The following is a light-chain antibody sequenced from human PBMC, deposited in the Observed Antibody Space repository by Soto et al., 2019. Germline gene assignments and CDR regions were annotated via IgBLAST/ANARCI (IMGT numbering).Light chain of an antibody. CDR1: QSLLLGDGKTY. J-gene: IGKJ5*01. V-gene: IGKV2D-29*01. CDR2: EVS. CDR3: VQSVQLPIN. Sequence: DILLTHSPLSLSVTPGQPASISCNSTQSLLLGDGKTYLYWYLQKPGQPPPLLIYEVSNRFSGVPDRFSGSGSGTDFTLKISRVEAEDVGVYYCVQSVQLPINFGQGTRLEIK.